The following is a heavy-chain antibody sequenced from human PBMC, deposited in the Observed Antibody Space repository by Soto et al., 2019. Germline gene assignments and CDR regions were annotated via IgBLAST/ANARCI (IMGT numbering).Heavy chain of an antibody. CDR1: GFTVSSKY. D-gene: IGHD6-19*01. CDR3: ASGLITVAGTRNY. V-gene: IGHV3-66*01. CDR2: IQSGGPT. Sequence: GGSLRLSCAASGFTVSSKYMSWVRQAPGKGLEWVSLIQSGGPTYYADSVKGRFTISRDTSENTVHLQMDSLRAEDTAVYYCASGLITVAGTRNYWGPGTLVTVSS. J-gene: IGHJ4*02.